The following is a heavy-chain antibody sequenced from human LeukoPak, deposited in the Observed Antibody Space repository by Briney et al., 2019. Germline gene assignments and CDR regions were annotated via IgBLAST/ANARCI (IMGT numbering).Heavy chain of an antibody. CDR1: GFTFSRYA. J-gene: IGHJ4*02. CDR3: AKDSSVPYGITN. CDR2: IDGSGGNT. V-gene: IGHV3-23*01. Sequence: GGSLRLSCVVSGFTFSRYAMSWARQAPGKGLEWVSAIDGSGGNTFYADSVKGRFTISRDNSKNTLFLQMNRLRAEDTAVYFCAKDSSVPYGITNWGQGTLVTVS. D-gene: IGHD4-17*01.